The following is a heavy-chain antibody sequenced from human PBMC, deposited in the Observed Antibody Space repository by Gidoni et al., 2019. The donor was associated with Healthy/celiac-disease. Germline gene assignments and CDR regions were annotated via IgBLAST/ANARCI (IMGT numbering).Heavy chain of an antibody. CDR2: INPSGGST. V-gene: IGHV1-46*01. CDR1: GYTFTSYY. Sequence: QVQLVQSGAEVKKPGASVKVSCKASGYTFTSYYMHWVRQAPGQGLGWMGIINPSGGSTSYAQKFQGRVTMTRDTSTSTVYMERSSLRSEDTAVYYCARGPPYCSGGSCYMISDAFDIWGQGTMVTVSS. J-gene: IGHJ3*02. CDR3: ARGPPYCSGGSCYMISDAFDI. D-gene: IGHD2-15*01.